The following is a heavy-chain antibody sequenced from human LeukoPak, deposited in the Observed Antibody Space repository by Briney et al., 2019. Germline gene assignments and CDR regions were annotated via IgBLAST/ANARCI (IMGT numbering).Heavy chain of an antibody. Sequence: GGSLRLSCAASGFNFSNYGMNWVRQAPGKGLEWVAVISYDGSNKYYADSVKGRFTISRDNANNSVNLQMNSLRAEDTALYYCARISGSSKKYFQHWGQGTLATVSS. CDR2: ISYDGSNK. CDR1: GFNFSNYG. D-gene: IGHD1-26*01. V-gene: IGHV3-30*03. CDR3: ARISGSSKKYFQH. J-gene: IGHJ1*01.